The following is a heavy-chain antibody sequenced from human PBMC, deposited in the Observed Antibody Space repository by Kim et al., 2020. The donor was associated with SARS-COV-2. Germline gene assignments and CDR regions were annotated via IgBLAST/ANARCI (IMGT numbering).Heavy chain of an antibody. V-gene: IGHV3-23*01. CDR1: GFTFSSYA. CDR2: ITEGGGST. J-gene: IGHJ6*02. Sequence: GGSLRLSCEASGFTFSSYAMRWVRQAPGKGLEWVSSITEGGGSTYYAGSVKGRFTISRDNSNNALYLQMNSLRAEDSAVYYCANRGPRGMDVWGQGTTVTVSS. CDR3: ANRGPRGMDV.